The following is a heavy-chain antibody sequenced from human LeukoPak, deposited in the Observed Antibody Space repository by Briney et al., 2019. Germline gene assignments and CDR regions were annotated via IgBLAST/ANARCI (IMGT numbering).Heavy chain of an antibody. J-gene: IGHJ4*02. D-gene: IGHD6-19*01. Sequence: PGGSLRLSCAASGFTVSSNYMSWVRQAPGKGLEWVSVIYSGGSTYYADSVKGRFTISRDNSKNTLYLQMNSLRAEDTAVYYCARGLYSSGWGPADYWGQGTLVTVSS. CDR1: GFTVSSNY. CDR2: IYSGGST. V-gene: IGHV3-53*01. CDR3: ARGLYSSGWGPADY.